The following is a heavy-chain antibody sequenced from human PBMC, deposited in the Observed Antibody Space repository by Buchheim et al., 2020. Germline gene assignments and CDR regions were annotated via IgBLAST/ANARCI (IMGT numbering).Heavy chain of an antibody. Sequence: QVQLVESGGGVVQPGRSLRLSCAASGFTFSSYGMHWVRQAPGKGLEWVAVISYDGSNKYYADSVKGRFTISRDNSKNTLYLQMNSLRAEDTAVYYCARSLISGVFDYWGQGTL. J-gene: IGHJ4*02. CDR1: GFTFSSYG. CDR2: ISYDGSNK. V-gene: IGHV3-30*03. D-gene: IGHD2-8*01. CDR3: ARSLISGVFDY.